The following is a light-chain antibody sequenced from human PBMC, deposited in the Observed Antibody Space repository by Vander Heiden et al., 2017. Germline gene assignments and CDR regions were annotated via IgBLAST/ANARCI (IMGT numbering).Light chain of an antibody. Sequence: IQLTHAPSTLSASVGDRVTITCRASQGISSWLAWYQQKPGKAPKLLIYAASSLESGVPSRFSGSGSGTEFTLTISSLQPDDFATYYCQQYNSYPWTFGQGTKVDIK. J-gene: IGKJ1*01. CDR1: QGISSW. CDR2: AAS. CDR3: QQYNSYPWT. V-gene: IGKV1-5*01.